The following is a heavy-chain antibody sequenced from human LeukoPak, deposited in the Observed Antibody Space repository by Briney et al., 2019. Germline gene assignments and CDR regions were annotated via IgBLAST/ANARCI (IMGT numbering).Heavy chain of an antibody. CDR3: ASWAGNTQSDSWSGPFDY. CDR2: ISAGGRTT. Sequence: GGSLRLSCAVSGLTFSNLKMNWVRQAPGKGLEWISYISAGGRTTFYADSVTGRFTISRDNAKNSLYLQMSSLRVEDTAVYYCASWAGNTQSDSWSGPFDYWGQGSLVTVSS. CDR1: GLTFSNLK. D-gene: IGHD3-3*01. J-gene: IGHJ4*02. V-gene: IGHV3-48*03.